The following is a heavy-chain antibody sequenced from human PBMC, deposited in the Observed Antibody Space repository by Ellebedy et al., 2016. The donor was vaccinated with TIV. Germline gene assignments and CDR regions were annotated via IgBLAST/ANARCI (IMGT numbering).Heavy chain of an antibody. CDR1: GLTFSSHG. D-gene: IGHD6-13*01. J-gene: IGHJ4*02. Sequence: GESLKISXAASGLTFSSHGMHWVRQAPGKGLEWVAIISYDGGNKYYADSVKGRFTVSRDNAKNTLFLQMNSLRVEDTAVYYCAKDLNSGWSFDYWGQGALVTVSS. CDR3: AKDLNSGWSFDY. V-gene: IGHV3-30*18. CDR2: ISYDGGNK.